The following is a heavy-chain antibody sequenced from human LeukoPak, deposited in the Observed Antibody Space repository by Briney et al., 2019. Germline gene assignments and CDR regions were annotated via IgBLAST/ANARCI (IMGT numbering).Heavy chain of an antibody. V-gene: IGHV3-21*01. Sequence: EGSLRLSCAASGFTFSTYSMNWVRQAPGKGLEWVSSISPTSTYIYYADSVKGRFTISRDNAKNSLYLQMNSLTAEDTAVYYCARGGTSTSGYDYWGHGSLVTVSS. CDR3: ARGGTSTSGYDY. CDR1: GFTFSTYS. J-gene: IGHJ4*01. CDR2: ISPTSTYI. D-gene: IGHD2-2*01.